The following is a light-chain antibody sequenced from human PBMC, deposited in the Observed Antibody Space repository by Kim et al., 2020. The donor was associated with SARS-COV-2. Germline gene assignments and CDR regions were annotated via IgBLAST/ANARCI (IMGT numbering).Light chain of an antibody. J-gene: IGKJ4*01. CDR2: GAF. Sequence: EIVLTQSPGTLSLSPGERATLSCMASQSVTSSALAWYQQKPGQAPRLLISGAFSRATGIPDRFSGSGSGTDFTLTISRLEPEDFAMYYCQQYGGSPPLTFGGGTKVDIK. CDR3: QQYGGSPPLT. CDR1: QSVTSSA. V-gene: IGKV3-20*01.